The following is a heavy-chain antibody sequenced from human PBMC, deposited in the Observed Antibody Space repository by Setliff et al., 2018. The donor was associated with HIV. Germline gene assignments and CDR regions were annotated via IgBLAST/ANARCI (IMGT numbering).Heavy chain of an antibody. J-gene: IGHJ4*02. CDR3: ARVARASVTTPFDY. CDR1: GFTFSDYY. Sequence: ASVKVSCKASGFTFSDYYIHWVRQAPGQGLEWMGRISPNSDVTNYAQKFQGRVTMTRDTSIRTAYMEVSRLKSEDTAVYYCARVARASVTTPFDYWGQGTLVTVSS. CDR2: ISPNSDVT. V-gene: IGHV1-2*06. D-gene: IGHD4-17*01.